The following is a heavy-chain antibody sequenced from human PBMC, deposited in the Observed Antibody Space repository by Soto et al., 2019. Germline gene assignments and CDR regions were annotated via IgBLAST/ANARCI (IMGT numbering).Heavy chain of an antibody. CDR3: AMHVGGDY. D-gene: IGHD3-16*01. CDR1: GFTFSTYS. Sequence: EVPLVESGGGLVQPGGSLRLSCAASGFTFSTYSMNWVRQAPGKGLEWVSYISSSSTTIFYSDSVKGRFTISRDNAKNSLYLQMNSLRAEDTAVYYCAMHVGGDYWGQGTLVTVSS. J-gene: IGHJ4*02. V-gene: IGHV3-48*01. CDR2: ISSSSTTI.